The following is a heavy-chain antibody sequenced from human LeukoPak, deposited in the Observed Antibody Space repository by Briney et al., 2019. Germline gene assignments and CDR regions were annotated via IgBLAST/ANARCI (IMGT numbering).Heavy chain of an antibody. CDR2: INGSGNRT. V-gene: IGHV3-23*01. D-gene: IGHD5-18*01. CDR3: ARVFATAMAVPYFDY. J-gene: IGHJ4*02. Sequence: GGSLRLSCAASGFTFSRNAMGWVRQAAGKGLEWASAINGSGNRTYYADSVKGRFTISRDNSKNTLYLQMNSLRAEDTAIYYCARVFATAMAVPYFDYWGQGTLVTVSS. CDR1: GFTFSRNA.